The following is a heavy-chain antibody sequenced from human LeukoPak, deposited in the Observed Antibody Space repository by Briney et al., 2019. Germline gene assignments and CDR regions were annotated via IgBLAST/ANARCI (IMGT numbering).Heavy chain of an antibody. D-gene: IGHD6-6*01. Sequence: GESLKTSCKGSGYSFTSYWIGWVRQMPGKGLEWMGIIYPGDSDTRYSPSFQGQVTISADKSISTAYLQWSSLKASDTAMYYCARSPGSSSSADAFDIWGQGTMVTVSS. CDR2: IYPGDSDT. CDR3: ARSPGSSSSADAFDI. J-gene: IGHJ3*02. V-gene: IGHV5-51*01. CDR1: GYSFTSYW.